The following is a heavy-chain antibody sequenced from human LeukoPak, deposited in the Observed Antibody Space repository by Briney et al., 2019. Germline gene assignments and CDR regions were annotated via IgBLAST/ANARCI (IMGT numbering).Heavy chain of an antibody. J-gene: IGHJ6*02. CDR1: GYTFIGYY. D-gene: IGHD6-6*01. CDR2: INPDSGVT. V-gene: IGHV1-2*02. CDR3: AKYHTVRSLDV. Sequence: ASVKVSCKASGYTFIGYYMTWVRQAPGQGLEWMGWINPDSGVTNYAQKFQGRVTMTRDSAISTAYMELSGLRSDDTAVYYCAKYHTVRSLDVWGQGTTVTISS.